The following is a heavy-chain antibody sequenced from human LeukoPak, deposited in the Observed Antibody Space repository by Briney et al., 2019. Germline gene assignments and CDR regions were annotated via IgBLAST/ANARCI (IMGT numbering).Heavy chain of an antibody. CDR1: GDSISSITYY. Sequence: PSETLSLTCSVSGDSISSITYYWGWIRLPPGKGLEWIGHIYYGGETYYNPSLQSRVTISVDTSKNQFSLKLSSVTAADTAMYYCTRHHHNPTYDYWGQGTLVTVSS. CDR3: TRHHHNPTYDY. V-gene: IGHV4-39*01. D-gene: IGHD1-14*01. J-gene: IGHJ4*02. CDR2: IYYGGET.